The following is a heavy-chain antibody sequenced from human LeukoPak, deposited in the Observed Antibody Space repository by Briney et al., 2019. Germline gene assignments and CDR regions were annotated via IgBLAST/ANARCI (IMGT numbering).Heavy chain of an antibody. Sequence: ASVKVSCKASGYTFTGYYMHWVRQAPGQGLEWMGWISGYNDHTNYAQELQGRVTMTTDRSTSTAYMELRSLRSDDTAVYYCARESSGSYDSWGQGTLVTVSS. CDR2: ISGYNDHT. CDR3: ARESSGSYDS. D-gene: IGHD1-26*01. J-gene: IGHJ5*01. V-gene: IGHV1-18*04. CDR1: GYTFTGYY.